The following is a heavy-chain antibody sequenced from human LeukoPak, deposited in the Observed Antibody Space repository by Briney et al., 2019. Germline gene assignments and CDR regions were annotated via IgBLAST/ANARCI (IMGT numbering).Heavy chain of an antibody. V-gene: IGHV3-30*18. CDR3: AKDVSIAAAGSDY. J-gene: IGHJ4*02. CDR2: ISYDGSNK. Sequence: GRSLRLSCAAPGFTFSSYGMHWVRQAPGKGLEWVAVISYDGSNKYYADSVKGRFTISRDNSKNTLYLQMNSLRAEDTAVYYCAKDVSIAAAGSDYWGQGTLVTVSS. CDR1: GFTFSSYG. D-gene: IGHD6-13*01.